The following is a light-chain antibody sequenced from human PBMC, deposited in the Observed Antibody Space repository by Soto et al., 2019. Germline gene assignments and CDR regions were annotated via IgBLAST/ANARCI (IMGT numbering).Light chain of an antibody. CDR1: QSLVYSDGDTY. Sequence: DVVLTQSPLSLPVTLRQPASISCRSSQSLVYSDGDTYLSWFQLRPGQSPRRLIYKVSNRDPGVPERFSGSGSGTDFTLKISRVEAEDVGIYYCMQGTHWPTYTFGQGTKLEIK. CDR3: MQGTHWPTYT. CDR2: KVS. J-gene: IGKJ2*01. V-gene: IGKV2-30*01.